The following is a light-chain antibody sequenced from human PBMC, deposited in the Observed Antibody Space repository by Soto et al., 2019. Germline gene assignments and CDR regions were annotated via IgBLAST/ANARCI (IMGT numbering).Light chain of an antibody. CDR3: QQYDIWPPYT. Sequence: VMTQSPASLSSSPGESVTLSCRASQNIRSSLAWYQRRPGQAPRLLIYDAYTRATGIPPRFSGGGSGTEFTVTISSLQSEDFAIYYCQQYDIWPPYTFGQGTKVDIK. V-gene: IGKV3-15*01. CDR2: DAY. J-gene: IGKJ2*01. CDR1: QNIRSS.